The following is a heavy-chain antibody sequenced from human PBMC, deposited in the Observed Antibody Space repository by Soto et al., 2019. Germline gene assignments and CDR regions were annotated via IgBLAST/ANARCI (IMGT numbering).Heavy chain of an antibody. CDR2: LNAGNGNT. CDR3: ARGARVVVVALDY. Sequence: QVQLVQSGAEVTKPWASVKVSCKASGYTFTSYAMHWVRQSPGQRFEWMGWLNAGNGNTKYSQKFQGRVTITRDTSASTAYMELSSLRSEDTAVYCCARGARVVVVALDYWGQGTLVTVSS. V-gene: IGHV1-3*01. J-gene: IGHJ4*02. CDR1: GYTFTSYA. D-gene: IGHD2-15*01.